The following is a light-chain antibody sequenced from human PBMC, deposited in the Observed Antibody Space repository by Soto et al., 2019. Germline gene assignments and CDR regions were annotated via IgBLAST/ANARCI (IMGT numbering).Light chain of an antibody. J-gene: IGLJ1*01. CDR3: SSYTYSSTYV. CDR1: SSDVGNSNG. CDR2: DVN. V-gene: IGLV2-18*02. Sequence: QSVLTQPPSVSGSPGQSVAISCTGTSSDVGNSNGVSWYLQSPGTAPKLIIYDVNNRPSGVPDRFSGSKSGNTASLTISGLQAEDEGDYYCSSYTYSSTYVFGTGTKVTVL.